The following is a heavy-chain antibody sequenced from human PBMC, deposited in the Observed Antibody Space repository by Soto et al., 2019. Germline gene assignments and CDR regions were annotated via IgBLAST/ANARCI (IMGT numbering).Heavy chain of an antibody. CDR1: GFTFSTYA. CDR3: AKTKRWTYFDY. CDR2: TSDSGGST. V-gene: IGHV3-23*01. Sequence: EVQLLESGGGLVQPGGSLRLSCAASGFTFSTYAMGWVRQAPGKGLDWVSATSDSGGSTYYADSVKGRFTISRDNFKNTLYLQMNSLRAEDTAVYYCAKTKRWTYFDYWGQGTLVTVSS. J-gene: IGHJ4*02.